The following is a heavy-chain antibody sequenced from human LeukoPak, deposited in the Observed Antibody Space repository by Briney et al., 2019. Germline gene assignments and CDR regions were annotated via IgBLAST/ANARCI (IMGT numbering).Heavy chain of an antibody. Sequence: GGSLRLSCAASGFTFSSYAMSWVRQAPGKGLEWVSAISGSGGSTYYADSVKGRFTISRDNSKTTLYLQMNSLRAEDTAIYYCAKRNYDFWSGYYRRAENHFDYWGQGTLVTASS. D-gene: IGHD3-3*01. V-gene: IGHV3-23*01. CDR2: ISGSGGST. CDR3: AKRNYDFWSGYYRRAENHFDY. CDR1: GFTFSSYA. J-gene: IGHJ4*02.